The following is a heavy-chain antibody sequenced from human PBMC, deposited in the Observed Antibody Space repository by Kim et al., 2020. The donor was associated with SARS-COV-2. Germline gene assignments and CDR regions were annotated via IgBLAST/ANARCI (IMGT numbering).Heavy chain of an antibody. CDR3: ARLRNDNYDSSGYYSGAFDI. Sequence: GGSLRLSCAASGFTFSSYWMHWVRQAPGKGLVWVSRINSDGSSTSYADSVKGRFTISRDNAKNTLYLQMNSLRAEDTAVYYCARLRNDNYDSSGYYSGAFDIWGQGTMVTVSS. D-gene: IGHD3-22*01. J-gene: IGHJ3*02. V-gene: IGHV3-74*01. CDR1: GFTFSSYW. CDR2: INSDGSST.